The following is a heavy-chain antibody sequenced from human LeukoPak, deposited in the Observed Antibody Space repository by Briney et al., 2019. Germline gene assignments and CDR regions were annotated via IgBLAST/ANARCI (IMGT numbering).Heavy chain of an antibody. Sequence: GASVKVSFKASGYTFTSQYMHWVRQAPGQGLEWMGIINPSGGSTSYAQKFQGRVTMTRDTSASTVYMELSSLRSEDTAVYYCARDLYGSPDYWGQGTLVTVSS. J-gene: IGHJ4*02. V-gene: IGHV1-46*01. D-gene: IGHD3-10*01. CDR1: GYTFTSQY. CDR3: ARDLYGSPDY. CDR2: INPSGGST.